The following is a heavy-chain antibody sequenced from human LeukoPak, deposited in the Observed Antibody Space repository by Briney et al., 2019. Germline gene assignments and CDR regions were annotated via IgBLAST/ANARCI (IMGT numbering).Heavy chain of an antibody. CDR1: GFTFSNYA. Sequence: GGSLRLSCAASGFTFSNYAMYWVRQAPGKGLEWVAVIWSSGSNEYYEDSVKGRFTISRDNSKNTLHLQMNSLRPEDTAMYYCAKGRRITAAEDAFDIWGQGTMVTVSS. CDR2: IWSSGSNE. D-gene: IGHD6-13*01. CDR3: AKGRRITAAEDAFDI. V-gene: IGHV3-30*02. J-gene: IGHJ3*02.